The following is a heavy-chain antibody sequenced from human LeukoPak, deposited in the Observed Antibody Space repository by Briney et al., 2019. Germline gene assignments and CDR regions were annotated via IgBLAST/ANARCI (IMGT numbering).Heavy chain of an antibody. V-gene: IGHV3-7*01. CDR1: GFTFSSYW. CDR3: ARDCYAEAGYYYYMDV. Sequence: GGSLRLSCAASGFTFSSYWMSWVRQAPGKGLEWVANIKQDGSEKYYVDSVKGRFTISRDNAKNSLYLQMNSLRAEDTAVYYCARDCYAEAGYYYYMDVWGQGTLVTVSS. D-gene: IGHD6-13*01. J-gene: IGHJ6*03. CDR2: IKQDGSEK.